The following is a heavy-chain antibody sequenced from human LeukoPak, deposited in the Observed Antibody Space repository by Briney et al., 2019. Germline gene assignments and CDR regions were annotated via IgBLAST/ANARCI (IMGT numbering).Heavy chain of an antibody. V-gene: IGHV3-13*04. D-gene: IGHD3-22*01. CDR3: ARSYRHYDSSGSHYYYGMDV. CDR1: GFTFSSYD. J-gene: IGHJ6*02. CDR2: IGTAGDT. Sequence: GGSLRLSCAASGFTFSSYDMHWDRQATGKGLEWVSAIGTAGDTYYPGSVKGRFTISRENAKNSSYLQMNSLRAGDTAVYYCARSYRHYDSSGSHYYYGMDVWGQGTTVTVSS.